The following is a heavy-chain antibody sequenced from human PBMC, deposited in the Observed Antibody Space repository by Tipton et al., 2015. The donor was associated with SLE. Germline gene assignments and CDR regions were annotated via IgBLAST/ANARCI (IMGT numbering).Heavy chain of an antibody. CDR1: GASVGSGDYY. CDR2: IDYSGGT. D-gene: IGHD1-26*01. CDR3: AREFVGSPEY. Sequence: TLSLTCSVSGASVGSGDYYWSWVRQPPGKGLEWIGNIDYSGGTHYNPSFKSRLTISLDTSKNQFSLNLTSVTAADTAVYYCAREFVGSPEYWGQGTLVTVSS. V-gene: IGHV4-30-4*01. J-gene: IGHJ4*02.